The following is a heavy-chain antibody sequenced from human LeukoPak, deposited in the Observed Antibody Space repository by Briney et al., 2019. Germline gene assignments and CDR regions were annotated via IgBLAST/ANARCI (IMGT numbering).Heavy chain of an antibody. CDR2: IIPIFGTA. D-gene: IGHD5-24*01. CDR1: GGTFSSYA. Sequence: GASVKVSCKASGGTFSSYAISWVRQAPGQGLEWMGRIIPIFGTANYAQKFQGRVTITTDESTSTAYMELSSLRSEDTAVYYCARTPAPDGFNYKDDAFYIWGQGTMVTVSS. J-gene: IGHJ3*02. V-gene: IGHV1-69*05. CDR3: ARTPAPDGFNYKDDAFYI.